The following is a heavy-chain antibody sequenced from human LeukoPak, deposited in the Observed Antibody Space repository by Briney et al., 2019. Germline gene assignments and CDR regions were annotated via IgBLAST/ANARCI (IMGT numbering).Heavy chain of an antibody. J-gene: IGHJ4*02. CDR1: GGSISSYY. CDR2: IYYSGST. D-gene: IGHD5-12*01. V-gene: IGHV4-59*01. CDR3: ARYSGYDYNFDY. Sequence: PSETLSLTCTVPGGSISSYYWSWIRQPPGKGLEWIGYIYYSGSTNYNPSLKSRVTISVDTSKNQFSLKLSSVTAADTAVYYCARYSGYDYNFDYWGQGTLVTVSS.